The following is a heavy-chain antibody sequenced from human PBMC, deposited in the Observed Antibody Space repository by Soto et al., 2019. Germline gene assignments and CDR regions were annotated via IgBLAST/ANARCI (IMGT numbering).Heavy chain of an antibody. Sequence: QVQLVQSGAEVKKPGASVKVSCKASGYTFTSYAMHWVRQAPGQRLEWMAWINAGNGNTKYSQKFQGRVTITRDTSASTAYMVLSPLRSEDTAVYYCARGGLALMGVWGQGTTVTVSS. CDR3: ARGGLALMGV. V-gene: IGHV1-3*01. CDR2: INAGNGNT. D-gene: IGHD3-16*01. J-gene: IGHJ6*02. CDR1: GYTFTSYA.